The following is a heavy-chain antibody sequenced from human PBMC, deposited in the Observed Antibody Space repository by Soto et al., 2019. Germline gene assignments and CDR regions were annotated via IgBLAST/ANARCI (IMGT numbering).Heavy chain of an antibody. Sequence: QVQLVESGGGVVQPGRSLRLSCAASGFTFSRYAMHWVRQAPGKGLEWVAVISYDGSNKYYADSVKGRFTISRDNSKNTLYLQMNSLRAEDTAVYYCARDKGPFDYWGQGTLVTVSS. J-gene: IGHJ4*02. CDR3: ARDKGPFDY. V-gene: IGHV3-30-3*01. CDR1: GFTFSRYA. CDR2: ISYDGSNK.